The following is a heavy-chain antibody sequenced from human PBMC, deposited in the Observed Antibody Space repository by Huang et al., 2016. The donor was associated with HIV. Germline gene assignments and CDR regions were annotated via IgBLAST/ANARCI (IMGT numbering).Heavy chain of an antibody. Sequence: QVQLVESGGGVVQPGRSLRLSCAASGVTFSSYGMHWVRQAPGKGLEWGAVIADDGSNKYDADSVKGRFTISGDKSKNTLYLQMNSLRAEDTAVYYCAKGPMGGDSSSSGYAYWGQGTLVTVSS. CDR1: GVTFSSYG. D-gene: IGHD6-13*01. V-gene: IGHV3-30*18. CDR2: IADDGSNK. CDR3: AKGPMGGDSSSSGYAY. J-gene: IGHJ4*02.